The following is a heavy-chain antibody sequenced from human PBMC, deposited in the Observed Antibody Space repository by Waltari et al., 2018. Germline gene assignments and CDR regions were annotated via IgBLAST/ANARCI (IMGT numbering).Heavy chain of an antibody. CDR1: GGSISSSNW. CDR2: IYHSGST. V-gene: IGHV4-4*02. J-gene: IGHJ1*01. CDR3: ASLYSNYGSAEYFQH. Sequence: QVQLQESGPGLVKPSGTLSLTCAVSGGSISSSNWWSWVRQPPGKGLEGIGEIYHSGSTNYNPSLKSRVTISVDKSKNQFSLKLSSVTAADTAVYYCASLYSNYGSAEYFQHWGQGTLVTVSS. D-gene: IGHD4-4*01.